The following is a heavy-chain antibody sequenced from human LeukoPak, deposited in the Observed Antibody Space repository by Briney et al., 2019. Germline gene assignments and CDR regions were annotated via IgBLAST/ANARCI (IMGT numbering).Heavy chain of an antibody. J-gene: IGHJ4*02. CDR3: ARDQLVDNWNYDY. V-gene: IGHV3-21*01. CDR1: GXXXSSXX. D-gene: IGHD1-20*01. Sequence: GGSLRLSCAAXGXXXSSXXXNWVRXXXXXXXXXXSSIGSSSSYIYYADSVKGRFTISRDNAKNSLYLQMNSLRAEDTAVYYCARDQLVDNWNYDYWGQGTLVTVSS. CDR2: IGSSSSYI.